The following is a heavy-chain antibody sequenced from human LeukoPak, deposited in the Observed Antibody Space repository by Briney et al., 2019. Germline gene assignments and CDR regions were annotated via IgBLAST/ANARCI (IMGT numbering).Heavy chain of an antibody. CDR2: IYYSGST. J-gene: IGHJ5*02. Sequence: SETLSLTCTVSDGSISSYYWSWIRQPPGKGLEWIGYIYYSGSTNYNPSLKSRVTISVDTSKNQFSLKLSSVTAADTAVYYCARQGGIQLWSSYNWFDPWGQGTLVTVSS. CDR1: DGSISSYY. D-gene: IGHD5-18*01. V-gene: IGHV4-59*08. CDR3: ARQGGIQLWSSYNWFDP.